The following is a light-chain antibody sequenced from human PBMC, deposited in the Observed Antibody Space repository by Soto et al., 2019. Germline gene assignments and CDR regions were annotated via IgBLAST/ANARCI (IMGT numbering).Light chain of an antibody. Sequence: DIQMTHSPSSLSASVVDRVTITFQASQDISNYLNWYQQKPGKAPKLLIYDASNLETGVPSRFSGSGSGTDFTLTISCLQSEDFATYYCQQANSFPPTTFGQGTKVDIK. CDR2: DAS. J-gene: IGKJ1*01. CDR3: QQANSFPPTT. CDR1: QDISNY. V-gene: IGKV1-33*01.